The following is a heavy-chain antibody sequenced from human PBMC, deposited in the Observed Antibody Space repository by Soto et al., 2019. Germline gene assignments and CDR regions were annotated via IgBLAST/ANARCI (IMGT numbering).Heavy chain of an antibody. D-gene: IGHD3-22*01. CDR2: TYFSGRT. J-gene: IGHJ5*02. CDR3: ASGDAWEVIFAA. Sequence: QGQLQKSGPGLVQPSQTMSLTCTVTGTSVNRGGSYWSWLRQLPGKGLGWIGYTYFSGRTYYNPSLESRVAISLDTSQNQCSPKLRSGIVADTAVYGCASGDAWEVIFAAWGQGTLVTVA. CDR1: GTSVNRGGSY. V-gene: IGHV4-31*03.